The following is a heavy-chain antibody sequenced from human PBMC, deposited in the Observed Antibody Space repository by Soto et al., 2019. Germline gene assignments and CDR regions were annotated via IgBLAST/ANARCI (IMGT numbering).Heavy chain of an antibody. CDR1: GYTFTGYY. CDR3: ARDFSYDSSGYYEDY. V-gene: IGHV1-2*02. Sequence: ASVKVSCKASGYTFTGYYMHWVRQAPGQGLEWMGWINPNSGGTNYAQKFQGRVTMTRDTSISTAYMELSRLRSDDTAVYYCARDFSYDSSGYYEDYWGQGTLVTVSS. J-gene: IGHJ4*02. D-gene: IGHD3-22*01. CDR2: INPNSGGT.